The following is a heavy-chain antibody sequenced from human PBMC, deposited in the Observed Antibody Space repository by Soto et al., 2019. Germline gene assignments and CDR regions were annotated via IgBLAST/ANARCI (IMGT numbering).Heavy chain of an antibody. V-gene: IGHV1-69*13. Sequence: VKVSCKASGGSFSSFGISWVRQAPGQGLEWMGGIIPVFGRPNYAQRFRGRLTITADESTNTVYLELIDLRSEDTAVYYCAREGSGYNLWGQGTQVTVSS. CDR2: IIPVFGRP. J-gene: IGHJ1*01. CDR3: AREGSGYNL. CDR1: GGSFSSFG. D-gene: IGHD5-12*01.